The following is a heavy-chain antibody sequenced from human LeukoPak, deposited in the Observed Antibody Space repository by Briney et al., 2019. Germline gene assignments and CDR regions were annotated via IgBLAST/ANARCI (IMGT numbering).Heavy chain of an antibody. D-gene: IGHD1-1*01. V-gene: IGHV3-48*01. CDR3: ARETSAMGFDY. J-gene: IGHJ4*02. CDR1: GFTFSSYS. CDR2: ISSSSSTI. Sequence: PGGSLRLSCAASGFTFSSYSMNWVRQAPGKGLEWVSYISSSSSTIYYADSVKGRFTISGDNAKNSLYLQMNSLRAEDTAVYYCARETSAMGFDYWGQGTLVTVSS.